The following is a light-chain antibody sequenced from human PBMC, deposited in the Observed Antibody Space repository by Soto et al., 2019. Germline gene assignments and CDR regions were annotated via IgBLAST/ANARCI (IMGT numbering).Light chain of an antibody. CDR1: QSVTATY. CDR3: QRYSRAPLT. J-gene: IGKJ1*01. V-gene: IGKV3-20*01. Sequence: EIVFTQSPAIVSLSPRERVTLSCRASQSVTATYLAWYQQKPGQARRLVIAGASSRTSVIPDRISAGGSGTDFTLTSSIQEQEDLAVYYCQRYSRAPLTFGQGTQVDIK. CDR2: GAS.